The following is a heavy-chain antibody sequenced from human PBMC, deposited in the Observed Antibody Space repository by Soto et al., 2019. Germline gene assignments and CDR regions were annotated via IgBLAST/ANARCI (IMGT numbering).Heavy chain of an antibody. CDR1: GGSFSGYY. CDR2: INHSGGT. J-gene: IGHJ6*02. V-gene: IGHV4-34*01. D-gene: IGHD2-2*02. CDR3: ARGGRVVPAAKPYYYYYYGMDV. Sequence: SETLSLTCAVYGGSFSGYYWSWIRQPPGKGLEWIGEINHSGGTNYNPSLKSRVTISVDTSKNQFSLKLSSVTAADTAVYYCARGGRVVPAAKPYYYYYYGMDVWGQGTTVTVSS.